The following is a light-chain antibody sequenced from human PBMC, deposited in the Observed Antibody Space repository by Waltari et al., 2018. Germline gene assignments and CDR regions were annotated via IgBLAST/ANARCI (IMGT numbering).Light chain of an antibody. J-gene: IGKJ2*01. V-gene: IGKV1-39*01. CDR3: QQSYSTPRT. CDR1: QPISRY. Sequence: DVQMTQSPASLSASVGDTVTITSRASQPISRYLNWYQQQPGKAPKLLIYAATTLQSEVPSRFTGSGSGTDFTLTISSVQPEDFATYYCQQSYSTPRTFGQGTKLDIK. CDR2: AAT.